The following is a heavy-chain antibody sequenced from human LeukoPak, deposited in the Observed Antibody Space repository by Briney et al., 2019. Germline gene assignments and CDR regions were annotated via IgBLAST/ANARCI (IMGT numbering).Heavy chain of an antibody. CDR3: ARDSPLSYGDIVLMVYAPPDAFDI. V-gene: IGHV3-21*01. CDR2: ISSSSSYI. J-gene: IGHJ3*02. D-gene: IGHD2-8*01. Sequence: AGGSLRLSCAASGFTFSSYSMNWVRQAPGKGLEWVSSISSSSSYIYYADSVKGRFTISRDNAKNSLYLQMNSLRAEDTAVYYCARDSPLSYGDIVLMVYAPPDAFDIWGQGTMVTVSS. CDR1: GFTFSSYS.